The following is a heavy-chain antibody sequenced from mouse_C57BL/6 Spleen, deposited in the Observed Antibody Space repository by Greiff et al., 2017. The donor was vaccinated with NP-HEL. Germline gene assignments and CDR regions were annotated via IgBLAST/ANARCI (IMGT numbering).Heavy chain of an antibody. J-gene: IGHJ4*01. CDR2: IYPGSGST. V-gene: IGHV1-55*01. CDR1: GYTFTSYW. CDR3: ARNDYGSRGGAMDY. D-gene: IGHD1-1*01. Sequence: QVQLKQPGAELVKPGASVKMSCKASGYTFTSYWITWVKQRPGQGLEWIGDIYPGSGSTNYNEKFKSKATLTVDTSSSTAYMQLSSLTSEDSAVYYCARNDYGSRGGAMDYWGQGTSVTVSS.